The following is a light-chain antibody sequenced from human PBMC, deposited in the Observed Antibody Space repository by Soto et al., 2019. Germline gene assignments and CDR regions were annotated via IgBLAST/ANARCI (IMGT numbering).Light chain of an antibody. CDR3: QKYNNWPPRIT. CDR1: QSVSSN. V-gene: IGKV3-15*01. Sequence: EIVMTQSPATLSVSPGERATLSCRASQSVSSNLAWYQQKRGQAPRLLIYGASTRATGVPARFSGSGSGTEFTLTISSLQSEDFAVYYCQKYNNWPPRITFGPGTKVDIK. J-gene: IGKJ3*01. CDR2: GAS.